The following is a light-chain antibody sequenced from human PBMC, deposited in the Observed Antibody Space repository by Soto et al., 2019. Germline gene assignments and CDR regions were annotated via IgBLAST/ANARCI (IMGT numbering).Light chain of an antibody. V-gene: IGKV1-33*01. Sequence: DIRLTQSPSSLSASVGDRVSITCQASRDIGNYLNWYQQKPGKPHKLLIYDASNLETDVPLRFSGSGSGTDFNFTISTLQHEDIETYFCQRNDKIFAFDHGTKVEI. CDR2: DAS. CDR3: QRNDKIFA. J-gene: IGKJ3*01. CDR1: RDIGNY.